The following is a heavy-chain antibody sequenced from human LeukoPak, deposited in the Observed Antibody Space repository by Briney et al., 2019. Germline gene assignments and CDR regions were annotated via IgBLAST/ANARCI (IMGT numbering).Heavy chain of an antibody. D-gene: IGHD3-10*01. J-gene: IGHJ3*02. CDR1: GGSIRSYY. Sequence: SETLSLTCTVSGGSIRSYYWSWIRQPPGKGLEWIGYIYYSGSTNYNPSLKSRVTISVDTSKNQFSLKLSSVTAADTAVYYCARDVGENIAFDIWGQGTMVTVSS. V-gene: IGHV4-59*01. CDR3: ARDVGENIAFDI. CDR2: IYYSGST.